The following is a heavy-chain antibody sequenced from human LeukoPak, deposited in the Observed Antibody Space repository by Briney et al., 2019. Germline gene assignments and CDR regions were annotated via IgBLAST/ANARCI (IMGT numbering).Heavy chain of an antibody. CDR3: AKEAPGIVLIY. J-gene: IGHJ4*02. Sequence: LGGSLRLSCAASGFTFSSYGMHWVRQAPGKGLEWVAVISYDGSNKYYADSVKGRFTISRDNSKNTLYLQMNSLRAEDTAVYYCAKEAPGIVLIYWGQGTLVTVSS. CDR1: GFTFSSYG. D-gene: IGHD2-8*01. V-gene: IGHV3-30*18. CDR2: ISYDGSNK.